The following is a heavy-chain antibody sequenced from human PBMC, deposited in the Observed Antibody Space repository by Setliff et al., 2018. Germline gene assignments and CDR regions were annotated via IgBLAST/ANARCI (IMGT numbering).Heavy chain of an antibody. D-gene: IGHD3-3*01. V-gene: IGHV1-69*05. J-gene: IGHJ6*02. CDR1: GYAFTGYY. CDR2: IIPIFGTA. CDR3: ARDPPHDFWSGYPPYYYYYGRDV. Sequence: SVKVSCKASGYAFTGYYMHWVRQAPGRGLEWMGGIIPIFGTANYAQKFQGRVTMTTDTSTSTAYMELSSLRSEDTAVYYCARDPPHDFWSGYPPYYYYYGRDVWGQGTTVTSP.